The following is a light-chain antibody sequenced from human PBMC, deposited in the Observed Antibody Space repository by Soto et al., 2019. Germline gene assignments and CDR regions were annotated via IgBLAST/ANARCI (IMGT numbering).Light chain of an antibody. CDR3: QQYGSSYPWT. CDR2: GAA. CDR1: QSVSSY. J-gene: IGKJ1*01. V-gene: IGKV3-20*01. Sequence: EILLTQSPGTLSLSPGERATLSCRASQSVSSYLAWYQQKPGQAPRLLIYGAASRATGIPDRFSGSGSGTDFTLTIRRLEPEDFAVYCCQQYGSSYPWTFGQGTKVDIK.